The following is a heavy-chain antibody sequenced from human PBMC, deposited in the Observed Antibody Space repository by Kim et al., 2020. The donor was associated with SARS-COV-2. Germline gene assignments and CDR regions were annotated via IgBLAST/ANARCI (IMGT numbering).Heavy chain of an antibody. D-gene: IGHD3-10*01. J-gene: IGHJ6*02. CDR1: GFTFSSYA. CDR2: ISYDGSNK. V-gene: IGHV3-30*04. Sequence: GGSLRLSCAASGFTFSSYAMHWVRQAPGKGLEWVAVISYDGSNKYYADSVKGRFTISRDNSKNTLYLQMNSLRAEDTAVYYCARDPGELPNKMYYYYYGMDVSGQGTTVTVSS. CDR3: ARDPGELPNKMYYYYYGMDV.